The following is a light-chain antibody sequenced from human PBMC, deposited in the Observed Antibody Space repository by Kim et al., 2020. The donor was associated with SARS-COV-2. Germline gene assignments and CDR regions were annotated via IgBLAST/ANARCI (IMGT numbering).Light chain of an antibody. CDR3: QQYNSYWYS. Sequence: SASVGDRVTITCRASQIISSWLAWYQQKPGKAPKLLIYKASSLESGVPSRFSGSGSGTEFTLTISSLQPDDFATYYCQQYNSYWYSFGQGTKLEI. CDR2: KAS. V-gene: IGKV1-5*03. CDR1: QIISSW. J-gene: IGKJ2*03.